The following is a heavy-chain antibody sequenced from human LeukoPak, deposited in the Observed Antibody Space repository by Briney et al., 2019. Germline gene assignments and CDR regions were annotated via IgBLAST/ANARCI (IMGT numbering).Heavy chain of an antibody. CDR2: ISDSGGST. Sequence: GGSLRLSCAASGFTFSSYGMSWVRQAPGKGLEWVSAISDSGGSTYYADSVKGRFTISRDNSKNTLYLQMNSLRVEDTAVYYCAKGRRAHFDYWGQGTLVTVSS. CDR1: GFTFSSYG. J-gene: IGHJ4*02. V-gene: IGHV3-23*01. CDR3: AKGRRAHFDY.